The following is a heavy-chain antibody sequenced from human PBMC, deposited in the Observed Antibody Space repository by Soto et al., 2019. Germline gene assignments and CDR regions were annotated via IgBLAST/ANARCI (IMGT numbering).Heavy chain of an antibody. V-gene: IGHV5-51*01. CDR3: ARLEDCGGGCYPLQFDY. Sequence: PGESLKISCKGSGYNFASYWLGWVRQMPGKGLEWMGLIYPGDSDTRCSPSFQGQVAISADKSISTAYLQWSSLKASDTAIYYCARLEDCGGGCYPLQFDYWGQGTLVTVSS. J-gene: IGHJ4*02. CDR2: IYPGDSDT. CDR1: GYNFASYW. D-gene: IGHD2-21*02.